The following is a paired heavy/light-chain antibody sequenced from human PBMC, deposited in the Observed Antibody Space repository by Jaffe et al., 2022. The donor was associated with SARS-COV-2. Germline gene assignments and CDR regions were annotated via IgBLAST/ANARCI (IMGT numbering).Heavy chain of an antibody. Sequence: QVQLVQSGSELKKPGASVKVSCKASGYTFTSYAMNWVRQAPGQGLEWMGWINTNTGNPTYAQGFTGRFVFSLDTSVSTAYLQISSLKAEDTAVYYCAREGAVAGIGGNWFDPWGQGTLVTVSS. D-gene: IGHD6-19*01. V-gene: IGHV7-4-1*02. CDR2: INTNTGNP. CDR1: GYTFTSYA. J-gene: IGHJ5*02. CDR3: AREGAVAGIGGNWFDP.
Light chain of an antibody. CDR1: SSDVGGYNY. CDR3: CSYAGSYTLGV. J-gene: IGLJ3*02. CDR2: DVS. Sequence: QSALTQPRSVSGSPGQSVTISCTGTSSDVGGYNYVSWYQQHPGKAPKLMIYDVSKRPSGVPDRFSGSKSGNTASLTISGLQAEDEADYYCCSYAGSYTLGVFGGGTKLTVL. V-gene: IGLV2-11*01.